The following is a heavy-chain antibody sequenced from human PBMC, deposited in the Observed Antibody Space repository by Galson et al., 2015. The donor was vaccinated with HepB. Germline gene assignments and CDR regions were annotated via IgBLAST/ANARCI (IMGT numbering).Heavy chain of an antibody. Sequence: SLRLSCAASGFTFSDYYMSWIRQAPGKGLEWVSYISSSSSYTNYADSVKGRFTISRDNAKNSLYLQMNSLRAEDTAVYYCARSLIYYDILRDFDYWGQGTLVTVSS. CDR1: GFTFSDYY. J-gene: IGHJ4*02. D-gene: IGHD3-9*01. CDR2: ISSSSSYT. V-gene: IGHV3-11*03. CDR3: ARSLIYYDILRDFDY.